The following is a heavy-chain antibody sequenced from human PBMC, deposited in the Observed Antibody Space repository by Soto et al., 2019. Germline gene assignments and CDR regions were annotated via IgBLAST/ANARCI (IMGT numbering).Heavy chain of an antibody. Sequence: QVQLVQSGAEVKKPGASVKVSCKASGYTFTSYYMHWVRQAPGQGLEWMGIINPRGGSTSYAQKFQGRVNITSDASTSTVYMELSSLRSEDTAVYYCAREGIGPDAFDIWGQGTMVTVSS. J-gene: IGHJ3*02. CDR3: AREGIGPDAFDI. V-gene: IGHV1-46*01. CDR2: INPRGGST. D-gene: IGHD3-10*01. CDR1: GYTFTSYY.